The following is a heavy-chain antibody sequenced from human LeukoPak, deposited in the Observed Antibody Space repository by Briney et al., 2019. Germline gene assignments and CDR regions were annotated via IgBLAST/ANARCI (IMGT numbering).Heavy chain of an antibody. CDR2: ISYDGSNK. V-gene: IGHV3-30*03. J-gene: IGHJ4*02. CDR3: ARVDPTGDGYNCFDS. CDR1: GFTFSSNG. Sequence: GRSLRLSCAASGFTFSSNGMHWVRQAPGKGLEWVAIISYDGSNKYYADSVKGRFTVSRDNAKSTLYLQMDSLRPEDTAVYYCARVDPTGDGYNCFDSWGQGTLVTVSS. D-gene: IGHD5-24*01.